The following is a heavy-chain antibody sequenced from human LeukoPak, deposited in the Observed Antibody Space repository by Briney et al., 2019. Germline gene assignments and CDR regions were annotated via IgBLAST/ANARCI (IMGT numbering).Heavy chain of an antibody. J-gene: IGHJ4*02. CDR2: INWNSRDI. V-gene: IGHV3-20*04. Sequence: GGSLRLSCVGSGFNFDDYGMCWVRQIPGKGLEWFSHINWNSRDIHYATSVRGRFTVSRDSARNSLYLQMNSLRAEDTALYFCAREGLHLVSDYWGQGTLVTVSS. CDR1: GFNFDDYG. D-gene: IGHD2/OR15-2a*01. CDR3: AREGLHLVSDY.